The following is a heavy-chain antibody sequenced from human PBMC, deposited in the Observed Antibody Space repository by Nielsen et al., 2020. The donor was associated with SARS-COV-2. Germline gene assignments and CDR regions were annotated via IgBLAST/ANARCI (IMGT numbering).Heavy chain of an antibody. J-gene: IGHJ6*02. V-gene: IGHV3-21*04. CDR3: ARGGDIVVVVAATRYYYGMDV. Sequence: GESLKISCAASGFTFSSYSMNWVRQAPGKGLEWVSSISSSSSYIYYADSVKGRFTISRDNAKNSLYLQMNSLRAEDTAVYYCARGGDIVVVVAATRYYYGMDVWGQGTTVTVSS. CDR2: ISSSSSYI. CDR1: GFTFSSYS. D-gene: IGHD2-15*01.